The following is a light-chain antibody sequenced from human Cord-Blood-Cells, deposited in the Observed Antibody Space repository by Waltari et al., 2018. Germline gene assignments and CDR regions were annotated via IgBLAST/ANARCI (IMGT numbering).Light chain of an antibody. V-gene: IGKV3-15*01. J-gene: IGKJ5*01. CDR1: QSVSSN. Sequence: EIVMTQSPATLSVYPGDRATLSCRASQSVSSNLAWYQQKPGQAPRLLIYGASTRATGIPARFSGSGSGTEFTLTISSLQSEDFAVYYCQQYYSYPITFGQGTRLEIK. CDR2: GAS. CDR3: QQYYSYPIT.